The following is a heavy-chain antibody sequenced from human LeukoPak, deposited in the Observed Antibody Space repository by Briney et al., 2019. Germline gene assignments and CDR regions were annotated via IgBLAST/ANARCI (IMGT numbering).Heavy chain of an antibody. Sequence: GSLRLSCAASGFTFSNAWMSWIRQAPGRGLEWVANIKLDGTQKNYIQSVRGRFTISRDNARNFLYLQLSSLRAEDTAVYYCTRDFWTDYWGQGTLVTVSS. CDR2: IKLDGTQK. CDR3: TRDFWTDY. V-gene: IGHV3-7*01. D-gene: IGHD3/OR15-3a*01. CDR1: GFTFSNAW. J-gene: IGHJ4*02.